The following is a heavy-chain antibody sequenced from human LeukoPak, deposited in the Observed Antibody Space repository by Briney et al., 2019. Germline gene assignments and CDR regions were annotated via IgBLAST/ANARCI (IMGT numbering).Heavy chain of an antibody. D-gene: IGHD3-10*01. CDR1: GGSISSGGYY. V-gene: IGHV4-31*03. CDR3: AREREYYGSGSYFGNWFDP. CDR2: IYYSGST. J-gene: IGHJ5*02. Sequence: SQTLSLTCTVSGGSISSGGYYRSWIRQHPGKGLEWIGYIYYSGSTYYNPSLKSRVTISVDTSKNQFSLKLSSVTAADTAVYYCAREREYYGSGSYFGNWFDPWGQGTLVTVSS.